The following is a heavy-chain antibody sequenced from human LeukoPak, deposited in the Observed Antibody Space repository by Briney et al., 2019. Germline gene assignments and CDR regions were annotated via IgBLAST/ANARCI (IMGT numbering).Heavy chain of an antibody. CDR2: IYYNGNS. Sequence: SETLSLTCTVSGGFINNYYWSWIRQPPGKGLEWIGYIYYNGNSNYNPSLKSRATISVDTSKNQFSLNLSSVTPADTAIYYCARDGGNPGYFDYWGQGTLVTVSS. CDR3: ARDGGNPGYFDY. J-gene: IGHJ4*02. V-gene: IGHV4-59*01. D-gene: IGHD1-14*01. CDR1: GGFINNYY.